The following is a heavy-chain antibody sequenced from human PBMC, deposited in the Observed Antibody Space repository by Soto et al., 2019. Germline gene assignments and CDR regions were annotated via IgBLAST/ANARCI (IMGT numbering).Heavy chain of an antibody. Sequence: PSVTMPVPYSVFGEKTAGLADYCGLIRKPPGKGLEWLGSIYYSGYTYYNPSLKSRVTISVDRSRNQFSLNLRSVTAADTAVYYCVSGTSFYDVLTGYYVDRWFDPWGQGTLVTVSS. D-gene: IGHD3-9*01. CDR2: IYYSGYT. J-gene: IGHJ5*02. V-gene: IGHV4-39*01. CDR3: VSGTSFYDVLTGYYVDRWFDP. CDR1: GEKTAGLADY.